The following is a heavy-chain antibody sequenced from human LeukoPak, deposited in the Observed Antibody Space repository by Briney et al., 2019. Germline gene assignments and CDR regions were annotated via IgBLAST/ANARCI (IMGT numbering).Heavy chain of an antibody. V-gene: IGHV1-8*01. CDR1: GYTFTSYD. J-gene: IGHJ3*02. D-gene: IGHD6-13*01. Sequence: ASVKVSCKASGYTFTSYDINWVRQATGQGLEWMGWMNPNSGNTGYAQKFQGRVTMTRNTSISTAYMELSSLRSEDTAVYYCARGGYSSSWYASYSQLLDAFDIWGQGTMVTVSS. CDR2: MNPNSGNT. CDR3: ARGGYSSSWYASYSQLLDAFDI.